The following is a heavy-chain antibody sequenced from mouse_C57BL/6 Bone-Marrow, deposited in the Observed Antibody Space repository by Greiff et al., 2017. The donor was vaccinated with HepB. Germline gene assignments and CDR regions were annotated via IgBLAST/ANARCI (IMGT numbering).Heavy chain of an antibody. CDR3: ASLDGYSFAY. D-gene: IGHD2-3*01. J-gene: IGHJ3*01. CDR1: GYTFTDYY. CDR2: INPYNGGT. V-gene: IGHV1-19*01. Sequence: EVQLQQSGPVLVKPGASVKMSCKASGYTFTDYYMNWVKQSHGKSLEWIGVINPYNGGTSYNQKFKGKATLTVDKSSSTAYMELNSLTSEDSAVYYCASLDGYSFAYWGQGTLVTVSA.